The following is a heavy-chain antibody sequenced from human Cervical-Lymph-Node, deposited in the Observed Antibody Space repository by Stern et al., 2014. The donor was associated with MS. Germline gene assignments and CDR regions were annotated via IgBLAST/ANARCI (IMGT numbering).Heavy chain of an antibody. CDR1: SSGGYY. D-gene: IGHD4-17*01. CDR3: ARGTMTTVTRGAFDI. J-gene: IGHJ3*02. Sequence: SSGGYYWSWIRQHPGKGLEWIGYIYYSGSTYYNPSLKSRVTISVDTSKNQFSLKLSSVTAADTAVYYCARGTMTTVTRGAFDIWGQGTMVTVSS. V-gene: IGHV4-31*02. CDR2: IYYSGST.